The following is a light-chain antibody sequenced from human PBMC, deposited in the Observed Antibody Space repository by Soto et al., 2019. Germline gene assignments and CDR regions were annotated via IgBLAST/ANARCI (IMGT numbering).Light chain of an antibody. CDR2: GAS. CDR3: QQYHNYWT. CDR1: QSVSSSY. V-gene: IGKV3D-7*01. J-gene: IGKJ1*01. Sequence: PGERATLSCRASQSVSSSYLAWYQQKPGQTPRLLIYGASSRATGIPSRFAGSGSGTDFTLTITRLQPDDFATYYCQQYHNYWTFGQGTKV.